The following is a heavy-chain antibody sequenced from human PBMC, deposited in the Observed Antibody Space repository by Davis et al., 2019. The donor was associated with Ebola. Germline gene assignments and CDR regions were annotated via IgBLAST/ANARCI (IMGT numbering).Heavy chain of an antibody. Sequence: GESLKISCAASGFTFSSYAMSWVRQAPGKGLEWVSAISGSGGSTYYADSVKGRFTISRDNAKNSLYLQMNSLRDEDTAVYYCANTIRGDAFDDWGQGTVVTVSS. CDR2: ISGSGGST. V-gene: IGHV3-23*01. CDR1: GFTFSSYA. J-gene: IGHJ3*01. CDR3: ANTIRGDAFDD. D-gene: IGHD3-10*01.